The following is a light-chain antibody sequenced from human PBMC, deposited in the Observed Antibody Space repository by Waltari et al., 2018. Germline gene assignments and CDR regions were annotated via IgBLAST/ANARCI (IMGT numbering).Light chain of an antibody. CDR1: GSNIGAYD. J-gene: IGLJ2*01. CDR3: QSYDTSLSVV. Sequence: QSVLTQPPSVSGAPGQRVTLSCPGSGSNIGAYDVHWYHHRPGKAPTLLIYGVNNRPSGVPDRFFGSKSGTSASLAITSLRAEDEGVYYCQSYDTSLSVVFGGGTKLTVL. V-gene: IGLV1-40*01. CDR2: GVN.